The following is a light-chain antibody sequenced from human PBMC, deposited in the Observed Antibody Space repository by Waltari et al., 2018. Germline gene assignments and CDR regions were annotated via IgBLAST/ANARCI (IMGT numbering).Light chain of an antibody. CDR3: QQYNNWPPWT. V-gene: IGKV3-15*01. J-gene: IGKJ1*01. Sequence: EIVMTQSPATLSVSPGERATLSCRASQSVSSNLAWYQQKPGQAPRLLIYTASTMATGIPSRFSGSGSGTEFTLTISSLQSEDFAVYYCQQYNNWPPWTFGQGTKVEMK. CDR2: TAS. CDR1: QSVSSN.